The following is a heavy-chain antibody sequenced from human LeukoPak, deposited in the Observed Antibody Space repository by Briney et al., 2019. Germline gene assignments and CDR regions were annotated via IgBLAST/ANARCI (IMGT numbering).Heavy chain of an antibody. Sequence: GGSPRLSCAASGFTFSSYWMHWVRQAPGKGLVWVSRINSDGSSTSYADSVKGRFTISRDNAKNTLYLQMNSLRAEDTAVYYCARPGMYSSSQLWGQGTLVTVSS. D-gene: IGHD6-13*01. V-gene: IGHV3-74*01. J-gene: IGHJ4*02. CDR1: GFTFSSYW. CDR2: INSDGSST. CDR3: ARPGMYSSSQL.